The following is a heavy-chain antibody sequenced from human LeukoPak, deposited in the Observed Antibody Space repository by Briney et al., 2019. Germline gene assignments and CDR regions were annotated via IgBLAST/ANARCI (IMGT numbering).Heavy chain of an antibody. D-gene: IGHD3-22*01. V-gene: IGHV3-48*02. Sequence: GGSLRLSCAPSVCCFSSSAMSGVRQAPARGGEGVSYISRSSSTIYYADSVKGRFTISRDNAKNSLYLQMNSLRDEDTAVYYCASGLEYYYDSGGYSDAGYFQHWGQGTLVTVSS. CDR1: VCCFSSSA. CDR2: ISRSSSTI. J-gene: IGHJ1*01. CDR3: ASGLEYYYDSGGYSDAGYFQH.